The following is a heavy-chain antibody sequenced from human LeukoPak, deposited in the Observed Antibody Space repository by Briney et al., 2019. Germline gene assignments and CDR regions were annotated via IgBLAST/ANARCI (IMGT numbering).Heavy chain of an antibody. CDR1: GFTFSSYG. CDR3: AREFRDGYNPFDY. V-gene: IGHV3-33*01. CDR2: IWYGGSNK. Sequence: GGSLRLSCAASGFTFSSYGMHWVRQAPGKGLEWVAVIWYGGSNKYYADSVKGRFTISRDNSKNTLYLQMNSLRAEDTAVYYCAREFRDGYNPFDYWGQGTLVTVSS. D-gene: IGHD5-24*01. J-gene: IGHJ4*02.